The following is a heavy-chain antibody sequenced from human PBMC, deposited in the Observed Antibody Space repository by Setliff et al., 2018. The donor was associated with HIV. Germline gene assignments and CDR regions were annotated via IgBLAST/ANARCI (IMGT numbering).Heavy chain of an antibody. V-gene: IGHV4-38-2*02. D-gene: IGHD1-26*01. CDR2: INHSANT. J-gene: IGHJ4*02. CDR1: GYSISSGYY. CDR3: ARDRRDDYYLTAYFDS. Sequence: SETLSLTCAVSGYSISSGYYWGWIRQPPGKGLEWIGEINHSANTDYNPSLKSRVTISVDTSKNQFSLKLTSVTATDTAVYYCARDRRDDYYLTAYFDSLGQGTLVTVSS.